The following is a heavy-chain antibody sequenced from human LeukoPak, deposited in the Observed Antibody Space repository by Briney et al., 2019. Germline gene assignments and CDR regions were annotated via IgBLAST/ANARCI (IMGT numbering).Heavy chain of an antibody. D-gene: IGHD6-13*01. CDR1: GYSFTTYW. J-gene: IGHJ4*02. V-gene: IGHV5-51*01. CDR3: ARHPAVYSSPFDY. CDR2: IYPGNSDT. Sequence: GESLKISCKGSGYSFTTYWIGWVRQMPGKGLEWTGIIYPGNSDTRYSPSFQGQVTISADKSISTAYLQWSSLKASDTAMYYCARHPAVYSSPFDYWGQGTLVTVSS.